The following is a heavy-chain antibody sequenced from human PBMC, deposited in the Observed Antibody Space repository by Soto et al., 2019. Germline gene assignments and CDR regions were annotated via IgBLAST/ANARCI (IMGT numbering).Heavy chain of an antibody. CDR3: ARSRLTKSIDYYYYGMDV. D-gene: IGHD4-17*01. CDR2: IWYDGSNK. Sequence: GGSLRLSCAASGFTFSSYGMHWVRQAPGKGLEWVAVIWYDGSNKYYADSVKGRFTISRDNSKNTLYLQMNSLRAEDTAVYYCARSRLTKSIDYYYYGMDVWGQGTTVTVSS. J-gene: IGHJ6*02. V-gene: IGHV3-33*08. CDR1: GFTFSSYG.